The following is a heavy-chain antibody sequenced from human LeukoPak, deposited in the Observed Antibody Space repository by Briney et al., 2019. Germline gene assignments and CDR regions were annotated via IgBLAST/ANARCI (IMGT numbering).Heavy chain of an antibody. D-gene: IGHD5-12*01. CDR3: ARDEPGGYSGYDFGPS. J-gene: IGHJ4*02. CDR1: GGSIRRYY. V-gene: IGHV4-4*07. CDR2: IYTSGST. Sequence: SETLSLTCTVSGGSIRRYYWSWIRQPAGKGLEWIGCIYTSGSTNYTPSLKSRVTMSVDTSKNQFPLKLRSVTAADTAVYYCARDEPGGYSGYDFGPSGGQGTLVTVSS.